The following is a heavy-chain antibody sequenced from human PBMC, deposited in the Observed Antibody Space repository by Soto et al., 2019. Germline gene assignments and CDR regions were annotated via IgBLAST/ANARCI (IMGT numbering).Heavy chain of an antibody. J-gene: IGHJ5*02. CDR2: INHSGST. V-gene: IGHV4-34*01. CDR1: GGSFSGYY. Sequence: QVQLQQWGAGLLKPSETLSLTCAVYGGSFSGYYWSWIRQPPGKGLEWIGEINHSGSTNYNPSLKSRVTISVDTSKNQFSLKLSSVTAADTAVYYCARGITMVRGVTYNWFDPWGQGTLVTVSS. D-gene: IGHD3-10*01. CDR3: ARGITMVRGVTYNWFDP.